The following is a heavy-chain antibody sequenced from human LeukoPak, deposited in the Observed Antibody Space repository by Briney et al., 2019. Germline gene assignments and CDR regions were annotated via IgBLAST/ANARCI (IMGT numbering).Heavy chain of an antibody. CDR2: ISYDGSNK. D-gene: IGHD2-2*02. CDR1: GFTFSSFA. J-gene: IGHJ4*02. CDR3: ARDVGYCSSTSCYNLDY. V-gene: IGHV3-30*04. Sequence: GGSLRLCCAASGFTFSSFAMHWVRQAPGKGLEWVAVISYDGSNKYYADSVKGRFTISRDNSKNTLFVQMNSLRAEDTAVYYCARDVGYCSSTSCYNLDYWGQGTLVTVSS.